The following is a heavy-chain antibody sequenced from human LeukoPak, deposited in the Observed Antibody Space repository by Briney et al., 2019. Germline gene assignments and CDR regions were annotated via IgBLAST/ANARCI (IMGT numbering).Heavy chain of an antibody. CDR2: ISSSGSTI. CDR3: ARDYYSNYVGSLDY. V-gene: IGHV3-11*01. CDR1: GFTFSDYY. D-gene: IGHD4-11*01. J-gene: IGHJ4*02. Sequence: PGGSLRLSCAASGFTFSDYYMSWIRQAPGKGLEWVSYISSSGSTIYYADSVKGRFTISRDNAKNSLYLQVSSLRAEDTAVYYCARDYYSNYVGSLDYWGQGTLVTVSS.